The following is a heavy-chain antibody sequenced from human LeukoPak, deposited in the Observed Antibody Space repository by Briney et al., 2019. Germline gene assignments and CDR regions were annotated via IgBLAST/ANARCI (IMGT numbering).Heavy chain of an antibody. J-gene: IGHJ4*02. D-gene: IGHD2-8*02. V-gene: IGHV3-53*01. CDR3: ARDIISGRDY. CDR1: GFTVSSNY. Sequence: PGGSLRLSCAASGFTVSSNYMSWVRQAPGKGLEWVSVIYSGGSTYYADSLKGRFTIPRNNSKNTLYLQMNSLRAEDTAVYYCARDIISGRDYWGQGTLVTVSS. CDR2: IYSGGST.